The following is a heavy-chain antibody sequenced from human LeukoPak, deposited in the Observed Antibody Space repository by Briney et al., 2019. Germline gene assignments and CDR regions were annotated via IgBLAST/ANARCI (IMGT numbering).Heavy chain of an antibody. V-gene: IGHV1-2*02. CDR1: GYTFTGYY. D-gene: IGHD1-1*01. CDR3: PSGRPTAKFDY. J-gene: IGHJ4*02. CDR2: INPNSGGT. Sequence: GASVKVSCKASGYTFTGYYMHWVRQAPGQGLEWMGWINPNSGGTNYAQKFQGRVTMTRDTSISTAYMELSRLGSDDPAVYSCPSGRPTAKFDYWGQGNLVTVSS.